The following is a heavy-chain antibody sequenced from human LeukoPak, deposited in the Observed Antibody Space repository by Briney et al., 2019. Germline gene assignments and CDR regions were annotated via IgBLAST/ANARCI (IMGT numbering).Heavy chain of an antibody. V-gene: IGHV5-10-1*01. D-gene: IGHD6-19*01. CDR3: ARHLGQWLDYYYYYGMDV. CDR1: GYSFTSYW. J-gene: IGHJ6*02. CDR2: IDPSDSYT. Sequence: GESLKISCKGSGYSFTSYWISWVRQMPGKGLEWMGRIDPSDSYTNYSPSFQGHVTISADKSISTAYLQWSSLKASDTAMYYCARHLGQWLDYYYYYGMDVWGQGTTVTVSS.